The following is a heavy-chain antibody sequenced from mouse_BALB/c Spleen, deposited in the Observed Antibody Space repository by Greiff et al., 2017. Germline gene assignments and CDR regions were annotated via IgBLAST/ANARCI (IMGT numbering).Heavy chain of an antibody. J-gene: IGHJ3*01. CDR3: ARDGRLPFAY. CDR2: INSNGGST. Sequence: LVESGGGLVQPGGSLKLSCAASGFTFSSYGMSWVRQTPDKRLELVATINSNGGSTYYPDSVKGRFTISRDNAKNTLYLQMSSLKSEDTAMYYCARDGRLPFAYWGQGTLVTVSA. V-gene: IGHV5-6-3*01. D-gene: IGHD2-4*01. CDR1: GFTFSSYG.